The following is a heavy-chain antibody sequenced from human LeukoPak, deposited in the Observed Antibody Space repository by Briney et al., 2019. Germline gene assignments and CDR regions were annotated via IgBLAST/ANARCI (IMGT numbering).Heavy chain of an antibody. CDR1: GFTFNIYA. CDR2: ISGSGIST. Sequence: GGSLRLSCAASGFTFNIYAMNWVRQASGKGLEGVSTISGSGISTYYADSVKGRFTVSRDNSKNTLYLQMNSLRAEDTAVYFCAKDQHGYDKPIDYWGQGTLVTVSS. J-gene: IGHJ4*02. V-gene: IGHV3-23*01. D-gene: IGHD5-12*01. CDR3: AKDQHGYDKPIDY.